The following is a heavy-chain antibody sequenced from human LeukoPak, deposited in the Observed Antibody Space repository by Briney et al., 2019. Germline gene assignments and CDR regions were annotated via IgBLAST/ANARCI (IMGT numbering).Heavy chain of an antibody. CDR3: ARCSGGSCYRYHFDY. J-gene: IGHJ4*02. V-gene: IGHV3-23*01. CDR1: GFTFSSYA. CDR2: ISGSGGST. Sequence: GGSLRLSCAASGFTFSSYAMSWVRQAPGKGLEWVSAISGSGGSTYYADSVKGRFTISGDNSKNTLYLQMNSLRAEDTAVYYCARCSGGSCYRYHFDYWGQGTLVTVSS. D-gene: IGHD2-15*01.